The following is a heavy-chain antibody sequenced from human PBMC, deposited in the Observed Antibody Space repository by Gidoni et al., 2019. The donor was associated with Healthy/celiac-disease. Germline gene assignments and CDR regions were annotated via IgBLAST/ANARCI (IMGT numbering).Heavy chain of an antibody. Sequence: EVQLLESWGGLVQPGGSLRLSCAASGFTFISFAMSWVRQAPGKGLEWVSAIRGSGGSTYYADSVKGRFTISRDNSKNTLYLQMNSLRAEDTAVYYCAKDRTDLRSGPLDYWGQGTLVTVSS. D-gene: IGHD2-8*02. V-gene: IGHV3-23*01. J-gene: IGHJ4*02. CDR2: IRGSGGST. CDR3: AKDRTDLRSGPLDY. CDR1: GFTFISFA.